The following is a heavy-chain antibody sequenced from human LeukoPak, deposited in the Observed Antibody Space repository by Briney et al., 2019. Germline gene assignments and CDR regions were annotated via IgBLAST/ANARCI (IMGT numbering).Heavy chain of an antibody. D-gene: IGHD5-18*01. Sequence: GGSLRLSCAASGFTFSNYWMSWVRQAPGKGLEWVANIKQDGSEKNSADSVKGRFTISRDNAKNSLYLQMNSQRAEDTAIYYCARDRGQLWPTGDYWGQGTLVTVSS. CDR1: GFTFSNYW. CDR3: ARDRGQLWPTGDY. V-gene: IGHV3-7*01. J-gene: IGHJ4*02. CDR2: IKQDGSEK.